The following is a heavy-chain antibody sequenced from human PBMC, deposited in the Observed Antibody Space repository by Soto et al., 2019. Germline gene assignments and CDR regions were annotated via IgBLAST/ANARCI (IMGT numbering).Heavy chain of an antibody. CDR3: ARLYLLSQQLVLFDY. J-gene: IGHJ4*02. D-gene: IGHD6-13*01. CDR2: IYYSGST. Sequence: PSETLSLTCTVSGGSISSGGYYWSWIRQHPGKGLEWIGYIYYSGSTYYNPSLKSRVTISVDTSKDQFSLKLSSVTAADTAVYYCARLYLLSQQLVLFDYWGQGTLVTVPQ. V-gene: IGHV4-31*03. CDR1: GGSISSGGYY.